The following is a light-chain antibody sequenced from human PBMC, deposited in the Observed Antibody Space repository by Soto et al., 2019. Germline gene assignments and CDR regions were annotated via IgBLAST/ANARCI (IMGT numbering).Light chain of an antibody. CDR1: QSIITW. CDR2: KAS. V-gene: IGKV1-5*03. J-gene: IGKJ4*01. CDR3: HQYNTYPLT. Sequence: DIQMTQSPSTLPASVGDRVSITCRASQSIITWLAWYQQKPGKAPKLLIQKASSLESGLPSRFSGSGSGTEFTLTISNLQPDDIAIYYCHQYNTYPLTFGGGTKVEIK.